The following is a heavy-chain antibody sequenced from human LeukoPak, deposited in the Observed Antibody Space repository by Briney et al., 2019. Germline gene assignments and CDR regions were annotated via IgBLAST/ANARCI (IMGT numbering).Heavy chain of an antibody. CDR3: ARVGYSGYDYDY. Sequence: GGSLRLSCEASGFPFSSYAMSWVRQAPGKGLEWVSVISGSGDSTYYADSVEGRCTSSRDNSKDALYLQMDSLRAEDTAVYYCARVGYSGYDYDYWGQGTLVSVS. CDR1: GFPFSSYA. CDR2: ISGSGDST. D-gene: IGHD5-12*01. V-gene: IGHV3-23*01. J-gene: IGHJ4*02.